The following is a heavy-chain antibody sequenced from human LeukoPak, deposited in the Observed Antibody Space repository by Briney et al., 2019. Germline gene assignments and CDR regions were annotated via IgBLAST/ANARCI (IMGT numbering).Heavy chain of an antibody. CDR3: VKAPQRYSGSYSYYFDY. V-gene: IGHV3-30*18. CDR1: GFTFSNYA. CDR2: ISYDGTNK. J-gene: IGHJ4*02. Sequence: GGSLRLSCAASGFTFSNYAMHWVRQAPGKGLEWGAVISYDGTNKYYADSVKGRYTISRDNSKNMLYLQMSSLRAEDTAVYYCVKAPQRYSGSYSYYFDYWGQGTLVTVSS. D-gene: IGHD1-26*01.